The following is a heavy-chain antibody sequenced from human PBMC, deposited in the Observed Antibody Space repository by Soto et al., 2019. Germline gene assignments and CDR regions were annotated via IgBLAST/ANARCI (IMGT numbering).Heavy chain of an antibody. CDR1: GFTFSSYA. J-gene: IGHJ4*02. CDR3: ARDLGATIRDTSVRGY. V-gene: IGHV3-30-3*01. D-gene: IGHD5-12*01. Sequence: QVQLVESGGGVVQPGRSLRLSCAASGFTFSSYAMHWVRQAPGKGLEWVAVISYDGSNKYYADSVKGRFTISRDNSKNTLYRQMNSLRAEDTAVYYCARDLGATIRDTSVRGYWGQGTLVTVSS. CDR2: ISYDGSNK.